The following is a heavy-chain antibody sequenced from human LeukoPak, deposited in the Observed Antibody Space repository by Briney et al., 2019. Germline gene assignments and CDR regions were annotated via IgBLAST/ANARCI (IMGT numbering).Heavy chain of an antibody. Sequence: QPGGSLRLSCAASGFDFTRFAMSWVRQAPGKGLEWVSALGGTGYDIFYADSVKGRFTISRDNSKNTLYLQMNSLRVEDTAVYFCAKMAGLEYEEYYLDSWGQGTLLTVSS. CDR1: GFDFTRFA. J-gene: IGHJ4*02. CDR2: LGGTGYDI. D-gene: IGHD2/OR15-2a*01. V-gene: IGHV3-23*01. CDR3: AKMAGLEYEEYYLDS.